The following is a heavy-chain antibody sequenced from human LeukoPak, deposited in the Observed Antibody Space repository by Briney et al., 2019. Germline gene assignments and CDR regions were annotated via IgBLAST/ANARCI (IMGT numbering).Heavy chain of an antibody. Sequence: ASVKVSCKASGYTFTGYYMHWVRQAPGQGLEWMGWINPNSGGTNYAQKFQGRVTMIRDTSISAAYMELSRLRSDDTAVYYCARGALWLRNAHFDYWGQGTLVTVSS. D-gene: IGHD5-12*01. V-gene: IGHV1-2*02. CDR3: ARGALWLRNAHFDY. J-gene: IGHJ4*02. CDR1: GYTFTGYY. CDR2: INPNSGGT.